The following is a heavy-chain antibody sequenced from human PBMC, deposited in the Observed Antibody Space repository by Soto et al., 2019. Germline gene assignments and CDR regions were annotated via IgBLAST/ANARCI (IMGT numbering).Heavy chain of an antibody. Sequence: PSETLSLTCTVSGGSISSYYWSLIRQPPGKGLEWIGYIYYSGSTNYNPSLKSRVTKSVDTSKNQFSLKLSSVTAADTAVYYCARRYGGNLDYWGQGTLVTVSS. J-gene: IGHJ4*02. CDR1: GGSISSYY. V-gene: IGHV4-59*08. D-gene: IGHD1-26*01. CDR3: ARRYGGNLDY. CDR2: IYYSGST.